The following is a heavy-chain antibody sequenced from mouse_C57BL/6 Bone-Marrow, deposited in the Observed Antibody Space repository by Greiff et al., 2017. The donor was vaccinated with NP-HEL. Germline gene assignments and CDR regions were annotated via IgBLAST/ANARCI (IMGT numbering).Heavy chain of an antibody. CDR2: ILPGSGCT. CDR1: GYTFTGYW. J-gene: IGHJ3*01. Sequence: VQLQQSGAELMKPGASVKLSCKATGYTFTGYWIEWVKQRPGHGLEWIGEILPGSGCTNYNEKFKGKATFTADTSSNPAYMQLSSLTTEDSAIYYCARWGWLLRSWFAYWGQGTLVTVSA. V-gene: IGHV1-9*01. D-gene: IGHD2-3*01. CDR3: ARWGWLLRSWFAY.